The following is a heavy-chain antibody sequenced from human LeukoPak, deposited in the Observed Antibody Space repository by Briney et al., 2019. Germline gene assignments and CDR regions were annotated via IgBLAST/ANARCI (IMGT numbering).Heavy chain of an antibody. CDR3: ARAIGSSWGKVDY. CDR1: GGSFSGYY. V-gene: IGHV4-34*01. J-gene: IGHJ4*02. Sequence: PSETLSLTCAVYGGSFSGYYWSWIRQPPGKGLEWIGEINHSGSTNYNPSLKSRVTISVDTSKNQFSLKLSSVTAADTAVYYCARAIGSSWGKVDYWGQGTLVTVSS. D-gene: IGHD6-13*01. CDR2: INHSGST.